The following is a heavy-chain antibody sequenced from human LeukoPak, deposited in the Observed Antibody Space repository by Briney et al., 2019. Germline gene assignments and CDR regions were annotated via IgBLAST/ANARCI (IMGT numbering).Heavy chain of an antibody. CDR3: AGSYYYYGMDV. CDR2: IYYSGST. Sequence: SQTLSLTCTVAGGSISSYYWSWIRQPPGKGMEWIGYIYYSGSTNYNPSLKSRVTISVDTSKNQFSLKLSSVTAADTAVYYCAGSYYYYGMDVWGQGTTVTVSS. J-gene: IGHJ6*02. V-gene: IGHV4-59*01. CDR1: GGSISSYY. D-gene: IGHD1-26*01.